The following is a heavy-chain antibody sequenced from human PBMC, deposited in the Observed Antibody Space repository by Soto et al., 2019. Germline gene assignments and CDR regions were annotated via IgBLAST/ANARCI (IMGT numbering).Heavy chain of an antibody. D-gene: IGHD2-15*01. J-gene: IGHJ6*02. Sequence: QVQLVQSGAEVKKPGSSVKVSCKASGGAFSDYAFSWVRQAPGQGREWVGGIMPIFRAPDYAQKFQGRVTLTADESTRTAYMEMRSLRSEDTAVYYCASWLKGADIGNYYYGMDVWGQGTTVTV. CDR1: GGAFSDYA. CDR3: ASWLKGADIGNYYYGMDV. V-gene: IGHV1-69*12. CDR2: IMPIFRAP.